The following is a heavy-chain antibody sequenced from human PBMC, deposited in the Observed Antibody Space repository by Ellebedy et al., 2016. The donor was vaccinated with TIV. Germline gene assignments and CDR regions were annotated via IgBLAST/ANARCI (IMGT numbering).Heavy chain of an antibody. Sequence: GGSLRLSXAASGFTFSDYYMGWIRQAPGKGLEWVSYITPSATTIYYADSVKGRCTISRDNAKNSLYLQMNSLRAEDTAVYYCAREVRTDSSSDLAYYYYYGMDVWGQGTTVTVSS. J-gene: IGHJ6*02. V-gene: IGHV3-11*04. CDR3: AREVRTDSSSDLAYYYYYGMDV. CDR1: GFTFSDYY. CDR2: ITPSATTI. D-gene: IGHD6-6*01.